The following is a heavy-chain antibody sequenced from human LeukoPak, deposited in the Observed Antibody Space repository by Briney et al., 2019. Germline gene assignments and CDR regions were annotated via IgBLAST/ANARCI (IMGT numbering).Heavy chain of an antibody. Sequence: GGSLRLSCAASGFTFSSYWMSWVRQAPGKGLEWVANIKQDGSEKYYVDSVKGRFTISRDNAKNSLYLQMNSLRAEDTAVYYCAKTRPPSWGGAFDIWGQGTMVTVSS. CDR2: IKQDGSEK. J-gene: IGHJ3*02. V-gene: IGHV3-7*03. D-gene: IGHD3-16*01. CDR3: AKTRPPSWGGAFDI. CDR1: GFTFSSYW.